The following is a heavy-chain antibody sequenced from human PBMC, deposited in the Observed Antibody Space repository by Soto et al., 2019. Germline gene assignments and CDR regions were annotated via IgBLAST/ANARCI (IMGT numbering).Heavy chain of an antibody. J-gene: IGHJ4*02. CDR2: IYDSGNT. V-gene: IGHV4-30-2*01. Sequence: SETLSLTCAVSGGSISGTTYSWSWIRQPPGKGLEWIGYIYDSGNTYYNPSLKSQFSISVDRSKNQFSLKLSSVTAADKDVNKCARGQGAAAGHSNFDYWGRGALVTVSS. CDR3: ARGQGAAAGHSNFDY. CDR1: GGSISGTTYS. D-gene: IGHD6-13*01.